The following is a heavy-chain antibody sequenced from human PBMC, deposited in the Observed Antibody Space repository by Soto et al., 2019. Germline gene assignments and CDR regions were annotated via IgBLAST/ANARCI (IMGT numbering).Heavy chain of an antibody. CDR2: IIPIFGTA. CDR3: ARGGLTTVTTPFDY. CDR1: GGTFSSYA. D-gene: IGHD4-17*01. J-gene: IGHJ4*02. Sequence: ASVKVSCKASGGTFSSYAISWVRQAPGQGLEWMGGIIPIFGTANYAQKFQGRVTITADESTSTAYMELSSLRSEDTAVYYCARGGLTTVTTPFDYWGQGTLVTVSS. V-gene: IGHV1-69*13.